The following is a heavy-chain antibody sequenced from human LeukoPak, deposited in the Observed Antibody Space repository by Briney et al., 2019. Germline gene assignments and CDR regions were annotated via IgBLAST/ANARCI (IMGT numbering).Heavy chain of an antibody. Sequence: GGSLRLSCAASGFTFSSYAMHWVRQAPGKGLEWVAVISYDGSNKYYADSVKGRFTISRDNSKNTLYLQMNSLRAEDTAVYYCARAPALSGWYKGDAFDIWGQGTMVTVSS. CDR1: GFTFSSYA. V-gene: IGHV3-30*04. CDR3: ARAPALSGWYKGDAFDI. CDR2: ISYDGSNK. D-gene: IGHD6-19*01. J-gene: IGHJ3*02.